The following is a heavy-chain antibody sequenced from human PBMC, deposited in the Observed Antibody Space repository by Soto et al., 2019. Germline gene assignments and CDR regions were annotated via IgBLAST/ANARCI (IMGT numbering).Heavy chain of an antibody. D-gene: IGHD5-12*01. CDR3: ASVEMAKDAFDI. V-gene: IGHV4-30-4*01. Sequence: SETLSLTCTVSGGSISSGDYYWSWIRQPPGKGLEWIGYIYYSGSTSYNPSLKSRVTISVDTSKNQFSLKLSSVTAADTAVYYCASVEMAKDAFDIWGQGTMVTVSS. J-gene: IGHJ3*02. CDR1: GGSISSGDYY. CDR2: IYYSGST.